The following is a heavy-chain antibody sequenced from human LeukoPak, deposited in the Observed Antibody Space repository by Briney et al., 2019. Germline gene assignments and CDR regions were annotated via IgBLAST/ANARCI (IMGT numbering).Heavy chain of an antibody. V-gene: IGHV3-66*01. CDR1: GFTLSTYS. J-gene: IGHJ4*02. D-gene: IGHD3-22*01. Sequence: GGSLRLSCAASGFTLSTYSMSWVRQAPGKGLEWVSVIYSGGGTFYADSVKGRFTISRDNSKNTVYLQMNSLRAEDTAVYYCARDCSASSSDYYPLGYWGQGTLVTVSS. CDR3: ARDCSASSSDYYPLGY. CDR2: IYSGGGT.